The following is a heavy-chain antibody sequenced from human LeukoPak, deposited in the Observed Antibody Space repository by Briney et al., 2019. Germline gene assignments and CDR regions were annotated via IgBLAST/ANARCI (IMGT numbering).Heavy chain of an antibody. V-gene: IGHV1-18*01. CDR3: ARAFSSTSRGWFDP. J-gene: IGHJ5*02. CDR1: GYTFTSYG. CDR2: IIAYNGNT. D-gene: IGHD2-2*01. Sequence: ASVKVSCKASGYTFTSYGISWVRQAPGQGLEWMGWIIAYNGNTNYAQKLQGRVTMTTDTSTSTAYMELRSLRSDDTAVYYCARAFSSTSRGWFDPWGQGTLVTVSS.